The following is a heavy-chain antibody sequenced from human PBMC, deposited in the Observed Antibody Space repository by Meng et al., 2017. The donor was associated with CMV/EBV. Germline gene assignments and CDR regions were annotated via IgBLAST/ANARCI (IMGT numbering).Heavy chain of an antibody. D-gene: IGHD1-26*01. CDR3: ARDRGELLDY. CDR1: GFTFSSYA. CDR2: ISYDGSNK. Sequence: GESLKISCAASGFTFSSYAMHWVRQAPGKGLEWVAVISYDGSNKYYADSVKGRFTISRDNSKSTLYLQMNSLRAEDTAVYYCARDRGELLDYWGQGTLVTVSS. V-gene: IGHV3-30*04. J-gene: IGHJ4*02.